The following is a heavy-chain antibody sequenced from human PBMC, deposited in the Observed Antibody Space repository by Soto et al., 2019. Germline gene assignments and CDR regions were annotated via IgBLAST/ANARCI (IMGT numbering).Heavy chain of an antibody. J-gene: IGHJ4*02. D-gene: IGHD3-10*01. CDR3: AKSMVRGVIPFDY. CDR2: ISYDGSNK. Sequence: GGSLRLSCAASGFTFSSYGMHWVRQAPGKGLEWVAVISYDGSNKYYADSVKGRFTISRDNSKNTLYLQMNSLRAEDTAVYYCAKSMVRGVIPFDYWGQGTLVTVSS. V-gene: IGHV3-30*18. CDR1: GFTFSSYG.